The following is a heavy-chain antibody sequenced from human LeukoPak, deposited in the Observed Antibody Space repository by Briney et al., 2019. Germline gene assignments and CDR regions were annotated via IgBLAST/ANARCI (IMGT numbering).Heavy chain of an antibody. CDR2: INHSGST. V-gene: IGHV4-34*01. J-gene: IGHJ4*02. CDR1: GGSFSGYY. Sequence: PSETLSLTCAVYGGSFSGYYWSWIRQPPGKGLEWIGEINHSGSTNYNPSLKSRVTISVDTSKNQFSLKLSFVTAADTAVYYCARRIGIGFDYWGQGTLVTVSS. D-gene: IGHD1-26*01. CDR3: ARRIGIGFDY.